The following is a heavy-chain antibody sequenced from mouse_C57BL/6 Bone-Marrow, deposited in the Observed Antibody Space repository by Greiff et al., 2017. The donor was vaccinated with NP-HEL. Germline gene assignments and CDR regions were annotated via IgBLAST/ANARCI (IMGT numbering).Heavy chain of an antibody. Sequence: QVQLQQPGAELVKPGASVKLSCKASGYTFTSYWMHWVKQRPGRGLEWIGRIDPNSGGTTYNEKFKSKATLTVDKPSSTAYMQLSSLTSEDSAVYYCARYYGNSSWIAYWGQGTLVTVSA. CDR2: IDPNSGGT. CDR1: GYTFTSYW. J-gene: IGHJ3*01. V-gene: IGHV1-72*01. CDR3: ARYYGNSSWIAY. D-gene: IGHD2-1*01.